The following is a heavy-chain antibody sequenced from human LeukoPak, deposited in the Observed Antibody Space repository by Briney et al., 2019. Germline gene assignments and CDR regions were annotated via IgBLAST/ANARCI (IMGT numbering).Heavy chain of an antibody. J-gene: IGHJ2*01. V-gene: IGHV1-24*01. CDR1: GYTLTELS. Sequence: ASVTVSCKVSGYTLTELSMHWVRQAPGKGLAWMGGFDPDQGKTIYARKFQGRVTLTKATSTVTVYMDLSSLRSEDAAVYYCSIEGRRADYWYFDLWGRGTLVTVSS. CDR2: FDPDQGKT. CDR3: SIEGRRADYWYFDL.